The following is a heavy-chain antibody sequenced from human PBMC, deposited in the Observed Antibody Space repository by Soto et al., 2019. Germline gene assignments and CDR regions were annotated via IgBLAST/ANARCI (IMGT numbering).Heavy chain of an antibody. CDR3: ARDTRAPRGWGDSSGYYQGAFDI. J-gene: IGHJ3*02. Sequence: ASVKVSCKASGYTFTSYGISWVRQAPGQGLEWMGWISAYNGNTNYAQKLQGRVTMTTDTSTSTAYMELRSLRSDDTAVYYCARDTRAPRGWGDSSGYYQGAFDIWGQGTMVTVSS. V-gene: IGHV1-18*01. CDR1: GYTFTSYG. CDR2: ISAYNGNT. D-gene: IGHD3-22*01.